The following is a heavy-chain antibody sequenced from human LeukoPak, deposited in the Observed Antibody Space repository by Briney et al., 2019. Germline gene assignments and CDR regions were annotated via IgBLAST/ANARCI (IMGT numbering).Heavy chain of an antibody. J-gene: IGHJ4*02. CDR3: AKNTAAAGQFPSSYDF. V-gene: IGHV3-23*01. Sequence: PGGSLRLSCAASGFIFSDYYMSWIRQAPGKGLEWVSCITFSGATTFYADSVKGRFTMSRDNSKDTLYLQMNSLRAEDTAIYYCAKNTAAAGQFPSSYDFWGQGTLVTVSS. CDR1: GFIFSDYY. D-gene: IGHD6-13*01. CDR2: ITFSGATT.